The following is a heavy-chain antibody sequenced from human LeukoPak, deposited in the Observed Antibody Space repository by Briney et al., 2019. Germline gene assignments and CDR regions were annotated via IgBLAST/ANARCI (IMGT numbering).Heavy chain of an antibody. CDR3: AKSKADYGGNLGAFDI. J-gene: IGHJ3*02. CDR1: GFTFSSYW. D-gene: IGHD4-23*01. V-gene: IGHV3-7*03. CDR2: IKQDGSEK. Sequence: GGSLRLSCAASGFTFSSYWMSWVRQAPGKGLEWVANIKQDGSEKYYVDSVKGRFTISRDNAKNSLYLQMNSLRAEDTALYYCAKSKADYGGNLGAFDIWGQGTMVTVSS.